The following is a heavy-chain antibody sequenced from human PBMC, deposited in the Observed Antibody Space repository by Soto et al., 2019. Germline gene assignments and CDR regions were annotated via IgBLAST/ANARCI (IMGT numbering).Heavy chain of an antibody. CDR1: GGTFSSYA. CDR3: ARDGYYYDSSGYYYGFDY. J-gene: IGHJ4*02. V-gene: IGHV1-69*13. D-gene: IGHD3-22*01. Sequence: SVKVSCKASGGTFSSYAISWVRQAPGQGLEWMGGIIPIFGTANYAQKFQGRVTITADESTSTAYMELSSLRSEDTAVYYCARDGYYYDSSGYYYGFDYWGQGTLVTVPQ. CDR2: IIPIFGTA.